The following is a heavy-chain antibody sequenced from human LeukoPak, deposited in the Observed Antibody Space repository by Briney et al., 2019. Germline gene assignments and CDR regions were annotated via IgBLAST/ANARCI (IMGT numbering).Heavy chain of an antibody. J-gene: IGHJ4*01. CDR1: GYTFTGYY. CDR2: INPNSGGT. D-gene: IGHD5-12*01. Sequence: GSVTDPCKASGYTFTGYYMHWVRPAPGQGLEWMGWINPNSGGTSYAQKFQGRVTMTRDTSVTTAYMELSRLRADDTAVYYCARYSGYDEPFEYWGQGSLVTVSS. CDR3: ARYSGYDEPFEY. V-gene: IGHV1-2*02.